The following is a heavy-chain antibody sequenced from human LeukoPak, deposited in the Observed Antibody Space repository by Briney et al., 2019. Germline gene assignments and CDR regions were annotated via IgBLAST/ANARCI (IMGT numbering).Heavy chain of an antibody. D-gene: IGHD2-15*01. CDR3: ARDALRYFSGGSSYFFQH. CDR2: ISYDGSSK. CDR1: GFTFSSYA. J-gene: IGHJ1*01. Sequence: GGSLRLSCAASGFTFSSYAMHWVRQAPGKGLEWVSVISYDGSSKYYADSVKGRFTISRDKSKNTLYLQMNSLRAEDTAVYYCARDALRYFSGGSSYFFQHWGQGTLVTVSS. V-gene: IGHV3-30*04.